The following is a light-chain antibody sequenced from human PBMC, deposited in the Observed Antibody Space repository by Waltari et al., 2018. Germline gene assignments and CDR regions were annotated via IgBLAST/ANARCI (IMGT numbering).Light chain of an antibody. V-gene: IGLV2-14*01. CDR1: SNDVGGYGY. J-gene: IGLJ1*01. CDR2: EVS. Sequence: QSALTQPASVSGSPGQSITISCTGTSNDVGGYGYVSWYQQYPGRAPKLIIYEVSYRPSRISTRFSGSKSGNTASLTISGLQADDEADYYCSSHTSTVPHVFGTGTRVTV. CDR3: SSHTSTVPHV.